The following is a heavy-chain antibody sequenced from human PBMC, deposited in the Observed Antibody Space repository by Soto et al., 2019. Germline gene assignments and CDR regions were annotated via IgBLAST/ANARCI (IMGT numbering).Heavy chain of an antibody. CDR2: IVVGSGNT. CDR3: AAEVQCRSTSCYLYYFED. CDR1: GFTFTSSA. Sequence: SVKVSCKASGFTFTSSAVQWVRQARGQRLEWIGWIVVGSGNTNYAQKFQERVTITRDMSTSTAYMELSSLRSEDTAVYYCAAEVQCRSTSCYLYYFEDWGQGTLVTVSS. V-gene: IGHV1-58*01. D-gene: IGHD2-2*01. J-gene: IGHJ4*02.